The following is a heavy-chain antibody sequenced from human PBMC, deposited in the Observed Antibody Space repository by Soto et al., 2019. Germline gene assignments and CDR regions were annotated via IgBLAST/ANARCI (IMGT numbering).Heavy chain of an antibody. Sequence: PEASLRLSCAASGFTFSSYEMNWVRQAPGKGLEWVSYISSSGSTIYYADSVKGRFTISRDNAKNSLYLQMNSLRAEDTAVYYCARDNCSGGSCYPDFDYWGQGTLVTVSS. J-gene: IGHJ4*02. D-gene: IGHD2-15*01. CDR1: GFTFSSYE. CDR2: ISSSGSTI. CDR3: ARDNCSGGSCYPDFDY. V-gene: IGHV3-48*03.